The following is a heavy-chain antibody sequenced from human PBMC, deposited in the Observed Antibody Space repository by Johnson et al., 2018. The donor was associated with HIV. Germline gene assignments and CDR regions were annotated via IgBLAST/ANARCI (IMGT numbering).Heavy chain of an antibody. CDR1: GFTFSSYA. D-gene: IGHD1-26*01. J-gene: IGHJ3*02. CDR3: ARAYMSSGSYYDAFDI. Sequence: QVQLVESGGGVVQPGRSLRLSCAASGFTFSSYAMHWVRQAPGQGLEWVAVISYAGSNKYYADSVKGRFTISRDNSKNSQYLHMNSRRAEDTALYYYARAYMSSGSYYDAFDIWGQVTMVIFSS. V-gene: IGHV3-30-3*01. CDR2: ISYAGSNK.